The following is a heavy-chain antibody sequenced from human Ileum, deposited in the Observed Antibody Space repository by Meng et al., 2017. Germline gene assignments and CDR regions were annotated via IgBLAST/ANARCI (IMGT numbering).Heavy chain of an antibody. D-gene: IGHD7-27*01. J-gene: IGHJ4*02. CDR3: GRGHWGLDY. V-gene: IGHV3-11*01. CDR2: ISHSGNIR. CDR1: GFTFSDHY. Sequence: SLKLSCAASGFTFSDHYMTWIRPAPGKGPEWVSFISHSGNIRETADSVKGRFTISRDNAKNALYLQMDSLKVEDTAMYYCGRGHWGLDYWGQGTRVTVSS.